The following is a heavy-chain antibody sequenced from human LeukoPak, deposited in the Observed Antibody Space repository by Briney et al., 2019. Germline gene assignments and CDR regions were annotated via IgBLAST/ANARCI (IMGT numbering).Heavy chain of an antibody. J-gene: IGHJ4*02. Sequence: ASVKVSCKASGYTFTSYYMHWVRQAPGQGLEWMGIINPSGGSTSYAQTFQGRVTMTRDTSTSTVYMELSSLRSEDTAVYYCARDGEQLVPFDYWGQGTLVTVSS. CDR1: GYTFTSYY. V-gene: IGHV1-46*01. D-gene: IGHD6-6*01. CDR2: INPSGGST. CDR3: ARDGEQLVPFDY.